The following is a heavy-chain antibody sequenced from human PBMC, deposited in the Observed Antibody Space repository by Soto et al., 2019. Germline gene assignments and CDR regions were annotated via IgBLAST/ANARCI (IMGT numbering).Heavy chain of an antibody. V-gene: IGHV1-18*01. CDR1: GYTFTSYG. J-gene: IGHJ6*02. CDR3: AREGERYCSSTSCFLYYYYGMDV. CDR2: ITAHNGDT. Sequence: EASVKVSCKTSGYTFTSYGVSWVRQAPGQGLEWMGWITAHNGDTNYAQNLQGRVTMTTDTPTSTAYMELRSLRSDDTAVYYCAREGERYCSSTSCFLYYYYGMDVWGQGTTVTVSS. D-gene: IGHD2-2*01.